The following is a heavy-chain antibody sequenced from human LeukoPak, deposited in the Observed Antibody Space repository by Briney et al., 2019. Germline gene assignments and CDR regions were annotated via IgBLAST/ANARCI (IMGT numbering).Heavy chain of an antibody. J-gene: IGHJ4*02. V-gene: IGHV3-23*01. CDR1: GFTFSSYS. D-gene: IGHD1-1*01. Sequence: GGSLRLSCAASGFTFSSYSMNWVRQAPGKGLEWVSTIRGNGDTAYNADSVRGRFALSRDDSKNALFLQMSSLRLEDTAIYYCAKGQELDDGVFDSWGQGTRVTVSS. CDR2: IRGNGDTA. CDR3: AKGQELDDGVFDS.